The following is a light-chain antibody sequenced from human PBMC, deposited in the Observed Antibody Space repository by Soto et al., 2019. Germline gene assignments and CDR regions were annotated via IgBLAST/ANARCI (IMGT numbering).Light chain of an antibody. CDR3: QQYNIWPPYT. CDR1: QRISSN. V-gene: IGKV3-15*01. J-gene: IGKJ2*01. CDR2: GAS. Sequence: EIVMTQSPATLSVSPGERATLYCKASQRISSNLAWYQQKPGQPPRLLIYGASTRASGIPARFSGSGSGTEFTLTISGLQSEDFALYYCQQYNIWPPYTFGQGTKADIK.